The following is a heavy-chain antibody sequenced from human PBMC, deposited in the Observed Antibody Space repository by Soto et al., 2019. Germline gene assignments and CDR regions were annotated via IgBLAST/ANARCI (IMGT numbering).Heavy chain of an antibody. CDR1: GYTFTSYG. Sequence: QVQLVQSGAEVKKPGASVKVSCKASGYTFTSYGISWVRQAPGQGLEWMGWISAYNGNTNYAQKLQGRVTMTTDTSTSTAYMELRRLRSDDTAVYYCARSKLPPLGFGVSWFDPWGQGTLVTVSS. D-gene: IGHD3-10*01. CDR2: ISAYNGNT. J-gene: IGHJ5*02. CDR3: ARSKLPPLGFGVSWFDP. V-gene: IGHV1-18*01.